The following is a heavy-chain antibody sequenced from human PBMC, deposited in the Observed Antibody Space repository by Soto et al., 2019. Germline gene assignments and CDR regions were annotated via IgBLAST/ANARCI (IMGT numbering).Heavy chain of an antibody. V-gene: IGHV4-39*01. CDR2: VYHNGGA. CDR1: GVSIHNSHSF. Sequence: PSETLSLTCTVSGVSIHNSHSFWAWIRQPPGEGLQFIASVYHNGGAHYNSSLKSRVTISVDTANNQVSLRMRSLTAADTAFYYCGRVVEGATRHADPDSWGQGILVTVSS. J-gene: IGHJ5*01. D-gene: IGHD2-21*01. CDR3: GRVVEGATRHADPDS.